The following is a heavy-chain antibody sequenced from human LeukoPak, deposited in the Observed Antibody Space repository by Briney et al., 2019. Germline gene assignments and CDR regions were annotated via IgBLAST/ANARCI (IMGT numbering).Heavy chain of an antibody. CDR1: GGSISSYY. V-gene: IGHV4-59*01. CDR3: ASYHVDTAMVFDY. CDR2: IYYSGST. J-gene: IGHJ4*02. Sequence: PSETLSLTCTVPGGSISSYYWSWIRQPPGKGLEWIGYIYYSGSTNYNPSLKSRVTISVDTSKNQFSLKLSSVTAADTAVYYCASYHVDTAMVFDYWGQGTLVTVSS. D-gene: IGHD5-18*01.